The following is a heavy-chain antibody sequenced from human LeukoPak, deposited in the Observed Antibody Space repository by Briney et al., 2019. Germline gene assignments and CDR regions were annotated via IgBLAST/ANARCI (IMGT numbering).Heavy chain of an antibody. CDR3: ASRSSIWSGYQDTLYYFDS. Sequence: KPSETLSLTCTVSGGFISSYYWSWIRQPPGKRLEWIGHIYYSGSTNYNPSLKSRVTISVDTSKNQFSLKLSSVTAADTAVYYCASRSSIWSGYQDTLYYFDSWGQGTLVTVSS. CDR2: IYYSGST. CDR1: GGFISSYY. V-gene: IGHV4-59*01. J-gene: IGHJ4*02. D-gene: IGHD3-3*01.